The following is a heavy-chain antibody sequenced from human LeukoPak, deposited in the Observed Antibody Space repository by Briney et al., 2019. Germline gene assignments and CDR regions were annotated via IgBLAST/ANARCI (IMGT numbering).Heavy chain of an antibody. D-gene: IGHD2-15*01. CDR1: GGSISSYY. J-gene: IGHJ4*02. V-gene: IGHV4-59*08. CDR2: IYYSGST. Sequence: SETLSLTCTVSGGSISSYYWSWVRQPPGKGLEWIGYIYYSGSTNYNPSLKSRVTISVDTSKNQFSLKLSSVTAADTAVYYCARQNLDCSGGSCCGKYYFDYWGQGTLVTVSS. CDR3: ARQNLDCSGGSCCGKYYFDY.